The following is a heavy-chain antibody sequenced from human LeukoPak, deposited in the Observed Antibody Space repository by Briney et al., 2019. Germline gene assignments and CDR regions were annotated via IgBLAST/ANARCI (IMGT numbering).Heavy chain of an antibody. CDR2: ISAYNGNT. V-gene: IGHV1-18*01. CDR3: ARAGVLWFGELLRNWFDP. CDR1: GYTFTSYG. J-gene: IGHJ5*02. Sequence: GASVKVSCKASGYTFTSYGISWVRQAPGQGLEWMGWISAYNGNTNYAQKLQGRVTMTTDTSTSTAYMELRGLRSDDTAVYYCARAGVLWFGELLRNWFDPWGQGTLVTVS. D-gene: IGHD3-10*01.